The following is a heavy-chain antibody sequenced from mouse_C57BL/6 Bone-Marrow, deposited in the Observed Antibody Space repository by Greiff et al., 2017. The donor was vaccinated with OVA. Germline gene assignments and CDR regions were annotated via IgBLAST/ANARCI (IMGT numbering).Heavy chain of an antibody. Sequence: VQLQQSGPGLVKPSQSLSLTCSVTGYSITSGYYWNWIRQFPGNKLEWMGYISYDGSNNYNPSLKNRISITRDTSKNQFFLKLNPVTTEDTATYYCARRGSNYDYFDYWGQGTTLTVSS. CDR1: GYSITSGYY. D-gene: IGHD2-5*01. CDR2: ISYDGSN. J-gene: IGHJ2*01. V-gene: IGHV3-6*01. CDR3: ARRGSNYDYFDY.